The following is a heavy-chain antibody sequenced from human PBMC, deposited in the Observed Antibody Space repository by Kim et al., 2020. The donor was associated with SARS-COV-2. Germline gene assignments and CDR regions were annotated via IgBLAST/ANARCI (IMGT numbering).Heavy chain of an antibody. D-gene: IGHD3-10*01. CDR2: IIPILGIA. Sequence: SVKVSCKASGGTFSSYTISWVRQAPGKGLEWMGRIIPILGIANYAQKSQGRVTITADKSTSTAYMELSSLRSEDTAVYYCARGGITMVRGVMNWGQGTLVTVSS. V-gene: IGHV1-69*02. CDR3: ARGGITMVRGVMN. CDR1: GGTFSSYT. J-gene: IGHJ4*02.